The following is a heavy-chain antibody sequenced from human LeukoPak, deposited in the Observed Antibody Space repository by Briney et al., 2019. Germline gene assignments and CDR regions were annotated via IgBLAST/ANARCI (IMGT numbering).Heavy chain of an antibody. CDR1: GYTFSRYY. V-gene: IGHV1-46*01. J-gene: IGHJ4*02. CDR3: ARDIYCSGGSCYPGGYFDS. Sequence: ASVKVSCKASGYTFSRYYMHWVRQAPGKGLEWMGIINPSGGSTNYAQKFQGRVTMTRDTITSTIYMEPSSLRSEDTAVYYCARDIYCSGGSCYPGGYFDSWGQGTLVTVSS. D-gene: IGHD2-15*01. CDR2: INPSGGST.